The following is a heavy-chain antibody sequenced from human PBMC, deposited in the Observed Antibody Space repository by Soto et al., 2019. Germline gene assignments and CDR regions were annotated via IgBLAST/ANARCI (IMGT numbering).Heavy chain of an antibody. V-gene: IGHV1-18*04. CDR2: ISAYNGNT. J-gene: IGHJ3*02. Sequence: GASVKVSCKASGYTFTSYGISWVRQAPGQGLEWMGWISAYNGNTNYAQKLQGRVTMTTDTSTSTAYMEPRSLRSDDTAVYYCARVGVVVVASGAFDIWGQGTMVTVSS. D-gene: IGHD2-15*01. CDR1: GYTFTSYG. CDR3: ARVGVVVVASGAFDI.